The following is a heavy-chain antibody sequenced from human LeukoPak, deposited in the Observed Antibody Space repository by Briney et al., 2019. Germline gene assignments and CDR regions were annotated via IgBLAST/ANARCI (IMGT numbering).Heavy chain of an antibody. D-gene: IGHD1-26*01. CDR1: GFTFSSYW. CDR3: ARDLIHSGSSALDY. Sequence: GGSLRLSCAAFGFTFSSYWMSWVRQAPGKGLEWVANIKQDGSEKYYVDSVKGRFTISRDNAMNSLYLQMNSLRAEDTAVYYCARDLIHSGSSALDYWGQGTLVTVSS. CDR2: IKQDGSEK. J-gene: IGHJ4*02. V-gene: IGHV3-7*01.